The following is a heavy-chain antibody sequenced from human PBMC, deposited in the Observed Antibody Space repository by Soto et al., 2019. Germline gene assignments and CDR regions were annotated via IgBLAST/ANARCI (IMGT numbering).Heavy chain of an antibody. CDR2: INHSGST. D-gene: IGHD2-2*01. J-gene: IGHJ6*03. CDR3: ARGRGDEYCSSTSCYAGPYYYMDV. CDR1: GGSFSGYY. Sequence: SETLSLTCAVYGGSFSGYYWSWIRQPPGKGLEWIGEINHSGSTNYNPSLKSRVTISVDTSKNQFSQKLSSVTAADTAVYYGARGRGDEYCSSTSCYAGPYYYMDVWGKGTTVTVSS. V-gene: IGHV4-34*01.